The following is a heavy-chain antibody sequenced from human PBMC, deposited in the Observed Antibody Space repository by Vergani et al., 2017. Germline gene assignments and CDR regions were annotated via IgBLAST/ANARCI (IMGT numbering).Heavy chain of an antibody. CDR1: GVSISSGSYY. J-gene: IGHJ4*02. CDR2: IYTSGST. Sequence: QVQLQESGPGLVKPSQTLSLTCTVSGVSISSGSYYWSGIRQPTGKGLEWIGRIYTSGSTNYNPSLESRVTISVDTSKNQFSLKLSSVTGADTAVYYCARDPGGASPFDYWGQGTLVTVYS. V-gene: IGHV4-61*02. D-gene: IGHD1-26*01. CDR3: ARDPGGASPFDY.